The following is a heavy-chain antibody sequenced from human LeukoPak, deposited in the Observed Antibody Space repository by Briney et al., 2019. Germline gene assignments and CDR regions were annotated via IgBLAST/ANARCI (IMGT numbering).Heavy chain of an antibody. V-gene: IGHV4-34*01. CDR3: TRMTTGHDY. D-gene: IGHD4-17*01. CDR1: GLSFNDYY. CDR2: INHSGYS. Sequence: PSETLSLTCALSGLSFNDYYWSWVRHTPGKGLEWIGEINHSGYSNDSPSLKRRVSLSIDTSRKQFSLNLRSVTVADTGIYYCTRMTTGHDYWGQGTLVTVSS. J-gene: IGHJ4*02.